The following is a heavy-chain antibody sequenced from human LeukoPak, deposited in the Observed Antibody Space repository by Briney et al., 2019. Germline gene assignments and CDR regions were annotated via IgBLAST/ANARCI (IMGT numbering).Heavy chain of an antibody. CDR1: GGSIGSSSYY. CDR2: IYYSGST. J-gene: IGHJ4*02. Sequence: SETLSLTCTVSGGSIGSSSYYWGWIRQPPGKGLEWIGSIYYSGSTYYNPSLKSRVTISVDTSKNQFSLKLSSVTAADTAVYYCSVSSGWYVAPDYWGQGTLVTVSS. D-gene: IGHD6-19*01. CDR3: SVSSGWYVAPDY. V-gene: IGHV4-39*01.